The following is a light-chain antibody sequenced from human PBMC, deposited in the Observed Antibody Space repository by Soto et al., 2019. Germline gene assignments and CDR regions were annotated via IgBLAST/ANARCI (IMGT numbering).Light chain of an antibody. CDR1: SSNIGDNY. CDR2: RNN. V-gene: IGLV1-47*01. CDR3: AAWDDSLRRPV. J-gene: IGLJ3*02. Sequence: QSVLTQPASASGTPGQGVTISCSGSSSNIGDNYVYWYQQFPGTAPKVLIYRNNQRPSGVPDRFSGSKSGASASLAISGLRSEDEADYYCAAWDDSLRRPVFGGGTKLTVL.